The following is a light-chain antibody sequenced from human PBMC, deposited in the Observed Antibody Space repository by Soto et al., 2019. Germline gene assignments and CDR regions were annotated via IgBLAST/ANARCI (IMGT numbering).Light chain of an antibody. Sequence: EIVLTQSPGTLSLSPGERATLSCRASQSVSNVYLAWYQQKPGQAPRLLIYDASNRATGIPDRFSGSGSGTDVTLTISRLGPEDFAVYYCQQSGSLPMTFGQGTKLEIK. CDR1: QSVSNVY. J-gene: IGKJ2*01. CDR3: QQSGSLPMT. V-gene: IGKV3-20*01. CDR2: DAS.